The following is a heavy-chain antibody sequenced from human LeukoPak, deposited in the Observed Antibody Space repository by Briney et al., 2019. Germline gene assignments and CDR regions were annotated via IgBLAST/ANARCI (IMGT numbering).Heavy chain of an antibody. V-gene: IGHV3-30*04. Sequence: GGSLRLSCAASGITFNSYAMHWVRQAPGKGLEWVAVIPHDGSNRYYADSVKGRFTISRDNSKNTLYLQMNSLRAEDTAVYYCANNSSDFDAFDIWGQGTMVTVSS. CDR2: IPHDGSNR. CDR3: ANNSSDFDAFDI. CDR1: GITFNSYA. D-gene: IGHD6-19*01. J-gene: IGHJ3*02.